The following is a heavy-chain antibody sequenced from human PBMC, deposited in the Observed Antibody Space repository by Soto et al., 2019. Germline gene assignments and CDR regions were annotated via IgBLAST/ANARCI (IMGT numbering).Heavy chain of an antibody. V-gene: IGHV3-21*01. J-gene: IGHJ6*02. D-gene: IGHD3-9*01. CDR1: GFTFSSYS. Sequence: GGSLRLSCAASGFTFSSYSMNWVRQAPGKGLEWVSSISSSSSYIYYADSVKGRFTISRDNAKNSLYLQMNSLRAEDTAVYYCARDRERNYDILTGYYIVGYYYYYGMDVWGQGTTVTVSS. CDR2: ISSSSSYI. CDR3: ARDRERNYDILTGYYIVGYYYYYGMDV.